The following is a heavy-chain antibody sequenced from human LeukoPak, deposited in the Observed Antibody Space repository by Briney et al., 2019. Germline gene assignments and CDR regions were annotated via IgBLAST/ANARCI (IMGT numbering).Heavy chain of an antibody. V-gene: IGHV4-30-4*01. D-gene: IGHD4-17*01. Sequence: PSQTLSLTCTVSGGSISSGDYYWSWIRQPPGKGLEWIGYIYYSGSTYYNPSLKSRVTISVDTSKNQFSLKLSSVTAADTAVYYCARSDYGDPNPLDYWSQGTLVTVSP. CDR2: IYYSGST. J-gene: IGHJ4*02. CDR1: GGSISSGDYY. CDR3: ARSDYGDPNPLDY.